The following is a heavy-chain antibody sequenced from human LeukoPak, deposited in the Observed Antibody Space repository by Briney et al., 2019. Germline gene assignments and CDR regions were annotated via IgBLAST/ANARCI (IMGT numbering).Heavy chain of an antibody. CDR3: ARENRGTDAFDI. Sequence: SETLSLTCTVSGGSISSYYWSWIRQPPGKGLERIGYIYYSGGTNYNPSLKSRVTISVDTSKNQFSLKLSPVTAADTAVYYCARENRGTDAFDIWGQGTMVTVSS. CDR2: IYYSGGT. V-gene: IGHV4-59*01. D-gene: IGHD1-14*01. CDR1: GGSISSYY. J-gene: IGHJ3*02.